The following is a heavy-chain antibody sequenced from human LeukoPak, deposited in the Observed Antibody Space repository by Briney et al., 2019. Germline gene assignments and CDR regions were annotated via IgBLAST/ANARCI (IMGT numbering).Heavy chain of an antibody. D-gene: IGHD1-26*01. J-gene: IGHJ4*02. CDR3: ARSFPSIVGPTLHDY. CDR2: IYYSGST. Sequence: PSETLSLTCTVSGGSISSSSYYWGWIRQPPGKGLEWIGSIYYSGSTNYHPSLKSRVTILVDTSKKQFSLKLTSVTAADTAVYYCARSFPSIVGPTLHDYWGQGTLVTVSS. CDR1: GGSISSSSYY. V-gene: IGHV4-39*07.